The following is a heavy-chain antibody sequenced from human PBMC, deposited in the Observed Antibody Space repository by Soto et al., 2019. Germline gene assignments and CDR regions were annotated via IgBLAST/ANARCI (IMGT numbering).Heavy chain of an antibody. CDR2: IIPIFGTA. V-gene: IGHV1-69*13. Sequence: SVKVSCKASGGTFSSYAISWLRQAPGQGLEWMGGIIPIFGTANYAQKFQGRVTITADESTSTAYMELSSLRSEDTAVYYCARHRRGSGYYYVFDWFDPWGQGTLVTVSS. CDR3: ARHRRGSGYYYVFDWFDP. D-gene: IGHD3-22*01. CDR1: GGTFSSYA. J-gene: IGHJ5*02.